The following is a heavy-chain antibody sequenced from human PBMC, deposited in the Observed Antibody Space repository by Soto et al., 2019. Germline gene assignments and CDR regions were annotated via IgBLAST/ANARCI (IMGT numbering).Heavy chain of an antibody. D-gene: IGHD1-1*01. CDR1: GYTFTGYY. CDR2: INPNSDDT. V-gene: IGHV1-2*02. CDR3: ARDSWNDMGLFDF. J-gene: IGHJ4*02. Sequence: ASVKVSFKASGYTFTGYYIHWVRQAPGQGLEWMAWINPNSDDTNYEQKFQGRVTMTRDTSISTAYMELRRLRSDDTAVYYCARDSWNDMGLFDFWGQGTLVTVSS.